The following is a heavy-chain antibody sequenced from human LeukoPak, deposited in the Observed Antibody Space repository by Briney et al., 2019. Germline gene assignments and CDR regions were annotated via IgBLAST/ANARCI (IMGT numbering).Heavy chain of an antibody. V-gene: IGHV1-69*13. CDR3: ARFYDSSASRRPFDI. J-gene: IGHJ3*02. CDR2: IIPIFGTA. D-gene: IGHD3-22*01. CDR1: GGTFSSYA. Sequence: ASVKVSCKASGGTFSSYAISWVRQAPGQGLEWMGGIIPIFGTANYAQRFQGRVTITADESTSTAYMELSSLRSEDTAVYYCARFYDSSASRRPFDIWGQGTLVTVSS.